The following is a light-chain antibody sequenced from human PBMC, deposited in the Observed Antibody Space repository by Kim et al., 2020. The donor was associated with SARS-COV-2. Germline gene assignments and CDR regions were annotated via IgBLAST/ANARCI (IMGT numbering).Light chain of an antibody. CDR3: QKYNTAPWT. V-gene: IGKV1-27*01. CDR1: QDIANS. CDR2: AAS. Sequence: ASVGDRVTIPCRARQDIANSLALYQQKPGTVPKLLIYAASTLQSGVPSRFSGSGPWTEFTLTIGSLQTEDVATYYCQKYNTAPWTFGPGTKVDIK. J-gene: IGKJ1*01.